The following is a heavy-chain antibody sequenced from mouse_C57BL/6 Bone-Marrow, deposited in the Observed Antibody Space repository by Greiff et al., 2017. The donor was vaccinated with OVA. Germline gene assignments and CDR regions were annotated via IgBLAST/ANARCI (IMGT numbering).Heavy chain of an antibody. D-gene: IGHD2-1*01. V-gene: IGHV2-2*01. CDR3: ARSYGNYEGLAY. J-gene: IGHJ3*01. Sequence: VQLQQSGPGLVQPSQCLSITCTVSGFSLTSYGVHWVRQSPGKGLEWLGVIWSGGSTDYNAAFISRLSISKDNSKGNVFFKMNSLQADDTAIDYCARSYGNYEGLAYWGQGTLVTVSA. CDR1: GFSLTSYG. CDR2: IWSGGST.